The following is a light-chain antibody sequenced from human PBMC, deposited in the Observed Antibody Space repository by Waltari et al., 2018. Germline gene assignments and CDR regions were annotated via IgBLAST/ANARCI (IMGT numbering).Light chain of an antibody. CDR3: SSYTTSGTLV. V-gene: IGLV2-14*01. Sequence: QSAPTQPASVSGSPGQSTTISCTGTISDVGAYDFVSWHQQYPRKAPQVMIYGDNHRPPGVSKRFSGSKSGNTASLIISGLQADDEADYYCSSYTTSGTLVFGTGTKVTVL. CDR1: ISDVGAYDF. J-gene: IGLJ1*01. CDR2: GDN.